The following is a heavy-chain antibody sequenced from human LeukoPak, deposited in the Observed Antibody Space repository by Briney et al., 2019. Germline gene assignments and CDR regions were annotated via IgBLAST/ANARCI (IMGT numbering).Heavy chain of an antibody. CDR3: AKYSGYDGRESFDY. V-gene: IGHV1-2*02. D-gene: IGHD5-12*01. CDR2: INPNSGGT. J-gene: IGHJ4*02. CDR1: GYTFTGYY. Sequence: ASVKVSCKASGYTFTGYYMHWVRQAPGQGLEWMGWINPNSGGTNYAQKFQGRVTMTRDTSISTAYMELSRLRSDDTAVYYCAKYSGYDGRESFDYWGQGTLVTVSS.